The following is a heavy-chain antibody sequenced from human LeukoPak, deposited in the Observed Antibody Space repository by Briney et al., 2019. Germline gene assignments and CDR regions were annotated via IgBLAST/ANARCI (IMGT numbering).Heavy chain of an antibody. Sequence: ASETLSLTCAVYGVSFSGYYWSWIRQPPGKGLEWIGEINHSGSTNYNPSLKSRVTISVDTSKNQFSLKLSSVTAADTAVYYCARAPEYYYDSSGYYNNRGHGTLVTVSS. D-gene: IGHD3-22*01. V-gene: IGHV4-34*01. CDR2: INHSGST. CDR3: ARAPEYYYDSSGYYNN. J-gene: IGHJ4*01. CDR1: GVSFSGYY.